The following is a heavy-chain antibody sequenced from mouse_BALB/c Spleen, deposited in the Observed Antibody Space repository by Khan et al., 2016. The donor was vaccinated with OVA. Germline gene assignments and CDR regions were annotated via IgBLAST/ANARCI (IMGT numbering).Heavy chain of an antibody. D-gene: IGHD1-1*01. V-gene: IGHV3-2*02. CDR1: GYSITSDYA. Sequence: EVQLQESGPGLVKPSQSLSLTCTVTGYSITSDYAWNWIRQFPGNKLEWMGYISYSGNTNYNPSLKSRISITLDTSKNQSFLQLNSGTTEDTATYYCARVYGGNFDYWGQGTTLTVSS. CDR2: ISYSGNT. J-gene: IGHJ2*01. CDR3: ARVYGGNFDY.